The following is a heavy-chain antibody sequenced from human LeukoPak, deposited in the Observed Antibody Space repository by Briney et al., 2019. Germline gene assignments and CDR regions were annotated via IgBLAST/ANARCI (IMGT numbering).Heavy chain of an antibody. Sequence: PGGSLRLSCTASGFTFSDSAMSWVRQAPGKGLVWVSHVNSDGSGTDYAGSVKGRFTISRDNAKNTLYLQMNSLRVEDTAVYYCVCLGLGGLSLDWGQGTLVTVSS. CDR1: GFTFSDSA. J-gene: IGHJ4*02. CDR3: VCLGLGGLSLD. V-gene: IGHV3-74*01. D-gene: IGHD3-16*01. CDR2: VNSDGSGT.